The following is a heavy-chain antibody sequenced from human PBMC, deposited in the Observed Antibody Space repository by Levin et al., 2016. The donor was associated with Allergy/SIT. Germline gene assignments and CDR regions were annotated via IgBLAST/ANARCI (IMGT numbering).Heavy chain of an antibody. CDR2: ISGSGGST. CDR3: ARDTTRNNYDYVWGSYLVDSLFDY. D-gene: IGHD3-16*01. CDR1: GFTFSSYA. V-gene: IGHV3-23*01. J-gene: IGHJ4*02. Sequence: GESLKISCAASGFTFSSYAMSWVRQAPGKGLEWVSAISGSGGSTYYADSVKGRFTISRDNAKNSLYLQMNSLRDEDTAVYYCARDTTRNNYDYVWGSYLVDSLFDYWGQGTLVTVSS.